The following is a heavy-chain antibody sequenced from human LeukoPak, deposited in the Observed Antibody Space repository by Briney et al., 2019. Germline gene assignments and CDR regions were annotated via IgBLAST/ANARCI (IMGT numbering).Heavy chain of an antibody. CDR2: ISYDGSNK. V-gene: IGHV3-30*18. J-gene: IGHJ6*04. D-gene: IGHD3-10*01. Sequence: GGSLRLSCAASGSTFSSYSMHWVRQAPGKGLEWVAVISYDGSNKYYADSVKGRFTISRDNSKNTLYLQMNSLRAEDTAVYYCAKDNYYGSGSYYSFLYGMDVWGKGTTVTVSS. CDR1: GSTFSSYS. CDR3: AKDNYYGSGSYYSFLYGMDV.